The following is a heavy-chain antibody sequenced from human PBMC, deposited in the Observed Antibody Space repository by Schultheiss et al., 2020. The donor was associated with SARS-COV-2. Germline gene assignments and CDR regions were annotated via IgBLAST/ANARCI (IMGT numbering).Heavy chain of an antibody. Sequence: GSLRLSCAASGFTFSSYAMSWVRQAPGKGLEWVSAISGSGGSTYYADSVKGRFTISRDNSKNTLYLQMNSLRAEDTAVYYCARDGPVVAARFYYYYGMDVWGQGTTVTVSS. CDR1: GFTFSSYA. J-gene: IGHJ6*02. V-gene: IGHV3-23*01. D-gene: IGHD2-15*01. CDR2: ISGSGGST. CDR3: ARDGPVVAARFYYYYGMDV.